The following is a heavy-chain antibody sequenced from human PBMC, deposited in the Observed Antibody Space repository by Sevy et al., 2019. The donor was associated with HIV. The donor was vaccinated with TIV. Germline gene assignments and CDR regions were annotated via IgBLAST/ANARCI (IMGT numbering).Heavy chain of an antibody. CDR2: ISYDGSNK. V-gene: IGHV3-30*18. J-gene: IGHJ6*02. CDR3: ANGYCSSTSFPSDYYYYGMDV. CDR1: GFTFSSYG. Sequence: GGSLRLSCAASGFTFSSYGMHWVRQAPGKGLEWVAVISYDGSNKYYADSVKGRFTISRDNSKNTLYLQMNSLRAEDTAVYYCANGYCSSTSFPSDYYYYGMDVWGQGTTVTVSS. D-gene: IGHD2-2*01.